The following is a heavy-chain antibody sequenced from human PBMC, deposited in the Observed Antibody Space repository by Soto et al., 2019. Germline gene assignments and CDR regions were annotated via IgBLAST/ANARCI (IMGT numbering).Heavy chain of an antibody. D-gene: IGHD4-17*01. CDR1: GGSISSSSYY. V-gene: IGHV4-39*01. Sequence: SETLSLTCTVSGGSISSSSYYWGWIRQPPGKGLEWIGSIHYSGSTYYNPSLKSRVTISVDTSKNQFSLKLSSVTAADTAVYYCARTDRYYYRGDYGFDIWGQGTMVTVSS. CDR3: ARTDRYYYRGDYGFDI. CDR2: IHYSGST. J-gene: IGHJ3*02.